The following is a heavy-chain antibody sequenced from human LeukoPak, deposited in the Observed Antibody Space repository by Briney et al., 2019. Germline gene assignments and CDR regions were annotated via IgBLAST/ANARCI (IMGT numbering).Heavy chain of an antibody. Sequence: RESGPALVKPTQTLTLTCTFSGFSLSTSGMCVSWVRQPPGKAREWLALIDWDDDKYYSTSLKTRLTISKDTSKNQVVLTMTNMDPVDTATYYCARSYYYDSSGYYRLELDYWGQGTLVTVYS. CDR3: ARSYYYDSSGYYRLELDY. D-gene: IGHD3-22*01. CDR2: IDWDDDK. CDR1: GFSLSTSGMC. V-gene: IGHV2-70*20. J-gene: IGHJ4*02.